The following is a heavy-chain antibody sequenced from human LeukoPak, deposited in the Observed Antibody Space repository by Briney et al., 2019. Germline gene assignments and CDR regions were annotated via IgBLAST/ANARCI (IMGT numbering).Heavy chain of an antibody. V-gene: IGHV3-11*01. J-gene: IGHJ4*02. CDR3: AREDIVGATVDY. Sequence: PGGSLRLSCASSGFTFSDYYMSWIRQAPGKGLEWVSYISSSGSTIYYADSVKGRFTISRDNAKNSLYLQMNSLRAEDTAVYYCAREDIVGATVDYWGQGTLVTVSS. CDR1: GFTFSDYY. D-gene: IGHD1-26*01. CDR2: ISSSGSTI.